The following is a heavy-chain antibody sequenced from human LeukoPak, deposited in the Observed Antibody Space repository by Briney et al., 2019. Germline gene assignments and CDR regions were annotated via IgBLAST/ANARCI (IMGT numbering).Heavy chain of an antibody. D-gene: IGHD3-22*01. Sequence: SETLSLTCAVYGGSFSGYYWSWIRQPPGKGLEWIGEINHSGSTNYNPSLKSRVTISVDTSKNQFSLKLSSVTAADTAVYYCARVEYYDSSGYTSDYWGQGTLVTVSS. CDR3: ARVEYYDSSGYTSDY. CDR1: GGSFSGYY. V-gene: IGHV4-34*01. CDR2: INHSGST. J-gene: IGHJ4*02.